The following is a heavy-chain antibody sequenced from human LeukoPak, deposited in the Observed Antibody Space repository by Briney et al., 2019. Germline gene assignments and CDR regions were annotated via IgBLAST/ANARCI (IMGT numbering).Heavy chain of an antibody. CDR2: IYPGDSDT. V-gene: IGHV5-51*01. D-gene: IGHD1-26*01. J-gene: IGHJ4*02. CDR3: AIASELAECFDY. Sequence: GASLKISCKGSGSCFTSYWSGWVRPLPGKGLGWVGIIYPGDSDTRYSPSFQGQVTISADKSISTAYLQWSSLKASDTSMYYCAIASELAECFDYWGQGTLVTVSS. CDR1: GSCFTSYW.